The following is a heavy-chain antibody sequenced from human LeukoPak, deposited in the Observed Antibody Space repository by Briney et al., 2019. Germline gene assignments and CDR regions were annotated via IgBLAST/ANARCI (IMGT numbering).Heavy chain of an antibody. J-gene: IGHJ4*02. D-gene: IGHD3-9*01. V-gene: IGHV3-7*01. CDR2: IKQDGSEK. CDR3: ARRPRYFDWPLDY. CDR1: GFTFSSYW. Sequence: PGGSLRLSCAASGFTFSSYWMSWVRQAPGKGLEWVANIKQDGSEKYYVDSVKGRFTISRDNAKNSLYLQMNSLRAEDTAVYYCARRPRYFDWPLDYWGQGTLVTVSS.